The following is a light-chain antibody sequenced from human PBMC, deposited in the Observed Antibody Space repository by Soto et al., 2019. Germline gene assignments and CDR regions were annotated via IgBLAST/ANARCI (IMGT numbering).Light chain of an antibody. CDR2: SND. CDR1: SSNIGINT. J-gene: IGLJ3*02. CDR3: AAWDDSLNGWV. Sequence: QPVLTQPPSTSGTPGQRVTISCSGSSSNIGINTVNWYQQLPGTAPKLLIYSNDQRPSGVPDRFSGSKSGTSASLAINGLQSEDEADYYCAAWDDSLNGWVFGGGTQLTVL. V-gene: IGLV1-44*01.